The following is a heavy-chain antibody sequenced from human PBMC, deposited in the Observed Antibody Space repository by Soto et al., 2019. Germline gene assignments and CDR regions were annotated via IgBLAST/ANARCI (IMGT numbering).Heavy chain of an antibody. Sequence: EVQMVASGGDLVQPGSSLRLSCLASGFTFTVYAFHWVRQAPGKGLEFVAAISSDGTKTYYAESVKGRFTISRDTSKNTLFLQMSLLRAEDTAVYYCVNILMQHDFEGGWGQGTLVTVS. CDR2: ISSDGTKT. D-gene: IGHD3-3*01. CDR1: GFTFTVYA. V-gene: IGHV3-64D*08. CDR3: VNILMQHDFEGG. J-gene: IGHJ4*02.